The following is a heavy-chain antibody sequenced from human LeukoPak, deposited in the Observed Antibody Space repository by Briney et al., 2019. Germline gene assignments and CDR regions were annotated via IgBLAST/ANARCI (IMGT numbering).Heavy chain of an antibody. CDR3: AKDLGYLASSGYYSPFEY. Sequence: GGSLRLSCAASGFTFSSYAMSWVRQAPGKGLEWVSTISGSGGSSYYADSVKGRFTISRDNSKNTLYLQMNGLRAEDTAVYYCAKDLGYLASSGYYSPFEYWGQGTLVTVSS. V-gene: IGHV3-23*01. J-gene: IGHJ4*02. D-gene: IGHD3-22*01. CDR2: ISGSGGSS. CDR1: GFTFSSYA.